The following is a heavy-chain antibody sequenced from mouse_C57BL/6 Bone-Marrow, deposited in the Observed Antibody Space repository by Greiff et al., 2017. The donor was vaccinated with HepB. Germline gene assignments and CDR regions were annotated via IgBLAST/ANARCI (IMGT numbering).Heavy chain of an antibody. CDR3: ARRGRTVVAEGYFDY. D-gene: IGHD1-1*01. CDR2: IDPSDSYT. J-gene: IGHJ2*01. Sequence: QVQLQQPGAELVKPGASVKLSCKASGYTFTSYWMQWVKQRPGQGLEWIGEIDPSDSYTNYNQKFKGKATLTVDTSSSTAYMQLSSLTSEDSAVYYCARRGRTVVAEGYFDYWGQGTTLTVSS. V-gene: IGHV1-50*01. CDR1: GYTFTSYW.